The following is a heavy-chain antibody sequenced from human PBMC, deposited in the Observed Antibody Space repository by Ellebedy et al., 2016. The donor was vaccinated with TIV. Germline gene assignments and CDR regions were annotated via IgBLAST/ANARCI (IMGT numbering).Heavy chain of an antibody. CDR1: GGTFSSYA. V-gene: IGHV1-69*13. D-gene: IGHD6-19*01. CDR3: ARGTFQQWLD. J-gene: IGHJ4*02. Sequence: AASVKVSCKASGGTFSSYAISWARQAPGQGLEWMGGIIPIFGTANYAQKFQGRVTITADESTSTAYMELRSLRSDDTAVYYCARGTFQQWLDWGQGTLVTVSS. CDR2: IIPIFGTA.